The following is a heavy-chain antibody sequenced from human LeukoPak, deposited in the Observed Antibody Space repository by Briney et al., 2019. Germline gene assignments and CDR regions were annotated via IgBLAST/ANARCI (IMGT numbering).Heavy chain of an antibody. J-gene: IGHJ4*02. D-gene: IGHD5-18*01. CDR2: IYYSGST. Sequence: SETLSLTCTVSGGSVSSGSYYWSWIRQPPGKGLEWIGSIYYSGSTYYNPSLKSRVTISVDTSKNQFSLKLSSVTAADTAVYYCARRDRYSYGLGGFDYWGQGTLVTVSS. CDR1: GGSVSSGSYY. CDR3: ARRDRYSYGLGGFDY. V-gene: IGHV4-39*01.